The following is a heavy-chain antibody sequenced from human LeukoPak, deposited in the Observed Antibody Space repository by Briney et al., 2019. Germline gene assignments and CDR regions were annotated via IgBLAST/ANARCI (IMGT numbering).Heavy chain of an antibody. J-gene: IGHJ4*02. D-gene: IGHD3-22*01. CDR2: IYYSGST. V-gene: IGHV4-59*01. Sequence: ETLXXTCTVSGGSISSYYWXWIRQPPGKGXEWXGYIYYSGSTNYNPSLKSRVTISVDTSKNQFSLKLSSVTAADTAVYYCARGAPFTMIVVVIDHFDYWGQGTLVTVSS. CDR1: GGSISSYY. CDR3: ARGAPFTMIVVVIDHFDY.